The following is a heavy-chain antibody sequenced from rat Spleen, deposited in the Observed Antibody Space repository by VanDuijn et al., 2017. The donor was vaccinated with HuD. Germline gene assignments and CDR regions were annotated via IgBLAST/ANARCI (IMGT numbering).Heavy chain of an antibody. Sequence: EVQLVESGGGLVQPGRSLKLSCAASGFTFSNYGVAWIRQAPGKGLEWVASITNTGGSTYYPDSVKGRFTISRDNAKSTLYLQMNSLRSEDTATYYCTREATVPTEFAYWGQGVMVTVSS. J-gene: IGHJ2*01. V-gene: IGHV5-31*01. CDR3: TREATVPTEFAY. CDR1: GFTFSNYG. D-gene: IGHD1-11*01. CDR2: ITNTGGST.